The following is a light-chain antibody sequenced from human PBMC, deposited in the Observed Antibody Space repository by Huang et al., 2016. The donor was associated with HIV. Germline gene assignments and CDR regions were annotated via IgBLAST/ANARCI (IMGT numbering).Light chain of an antibody. CDR3: QHSDGLSPLT. V-gene: IGKV1-8*01. Sequence: AIRMTQSPSSLSASTGDSVTITCRASQNIGTSLAWYQQRPGRAPTLLIYDASNLQHGVPCSVSGRGSRTVFTLNIGCLQVEDAAIYYCQHSDGLSPLTFGGGPKVDLK. CDR2: DAS. CDR1: QNIGTS. J-gene: IGKJ4*01.